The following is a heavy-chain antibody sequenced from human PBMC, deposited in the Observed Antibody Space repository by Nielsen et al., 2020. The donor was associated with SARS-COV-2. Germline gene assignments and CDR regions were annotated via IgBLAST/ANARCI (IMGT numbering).Heavy chain of an antibody. J-gene: IGHJ4*02. CDR2: IYDSGNT. D-gene: IGHD3-3*01. V-gene: IGHV4-59*13. Sequence: SETLSLTCTVYGGAISSYYWTWIRQPTEKGLEWIAYIYDSGNTNYNPSLKSRVTISVEPSRNQFSLKLTSVTAADTAVYYCARGSDEGLALWGQGTLVTVSS. CDR1: GGAISSYY. CDR3: ARGSDEGLAL.